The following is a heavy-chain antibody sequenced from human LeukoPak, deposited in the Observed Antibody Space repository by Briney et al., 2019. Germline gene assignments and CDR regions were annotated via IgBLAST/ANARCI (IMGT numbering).Heavy chain of an antibody. CDR2: IYHRGST. CDR3: ARVGGWLTPD. V-gene: IGHV4-38-2*02. Sequence: SETLSLTCSVSGYSIISGYYWGWIRQPPGKGLEWIGTIYHRGSTYYNPSLKSRVTISVDPSKNQFSLKLSSVTAADTAVYYCARVGGWLTPDWGQGTLVTVSS. D-gene: IGHD5-12*01. CDR1: GYSIISGYY. J-gene: IGHJ4*02.